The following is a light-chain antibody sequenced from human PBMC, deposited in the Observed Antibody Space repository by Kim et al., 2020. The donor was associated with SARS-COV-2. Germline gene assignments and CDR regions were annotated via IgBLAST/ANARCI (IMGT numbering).Light chain of an antibody. J-gene: IGKJ1*01. V-gene: IGKV1-8*01. CDR2: AAS. CDR3: QQYHSYPRT. Sequence: ASTGDRVTFTCRASQDISTYLAWYQQKPGKAPQLLIFAASILQIGVPSRFSGSGSGTDFTLTIHYLQSEDFATYFCQQYHSYPRTFGQGTKVDIK. CDR1: QDISTY.